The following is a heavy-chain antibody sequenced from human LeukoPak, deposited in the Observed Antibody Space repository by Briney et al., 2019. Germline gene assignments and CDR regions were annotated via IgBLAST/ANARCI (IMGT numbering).Heavy chain of an antibody. V-gene: IGHV1-69*13. J-gene: IGHJ4*02. CDR2: IISILGTA. CDR3: AGTFGGRDDY. CDR1: GGTFSSYA. Sequence: ASMTVSCKASGGTFSSYAISWVRQAPGQGLEWMGGIISILGTANYAQKFQGRVTITADESTSTAYMELSSLRSEDTAVYYCAGTFGGRDDYWGQGTLVTISS. D-gene: IGHD3-16*01.